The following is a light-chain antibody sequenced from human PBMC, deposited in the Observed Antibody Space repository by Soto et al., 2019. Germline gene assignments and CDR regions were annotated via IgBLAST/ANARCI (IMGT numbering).Light chain of an antibody. J-gene: IGLJ1*01. V-gene: IGLV1-47*01. CDR1: DSNIGRNV. Sequence: SVLTQPTSASGTPGPRVTLSCSGSDSNIGRNVVYWYQQLPGTAPKLLVYRSDQRPSGVPDRFSGSKSDTSASLAISGLRPEDEADYYCAAWDDSLSGHYVFGTGTKVTVL. CDR2: RSD. CDR3: AAWDDSLSGHYV.